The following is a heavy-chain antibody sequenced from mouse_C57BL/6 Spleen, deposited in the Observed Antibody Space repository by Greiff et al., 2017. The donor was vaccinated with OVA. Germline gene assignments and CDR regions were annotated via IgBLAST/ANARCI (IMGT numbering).Heavy chain of an antibody. Sequence: QVQLKESGPGLVQPSQSLSITCTVSGFSLTSYGVHWVRQSPGKGLAWLGVIWSGGSTDYNAAFISRLSISKDNSKSQVFFKMNSLQADDTAIYYCARNKDGSSSWFAYWGQGTLVTVSA. V-gene: IGHV2-2*01. J-gene: IGHJ3*01. CDR3: ARNKDGSSSWFAY. CDR1: GFSLTSYG. D-gene: IGHD1-1*01. CDR2: IWSGGST.